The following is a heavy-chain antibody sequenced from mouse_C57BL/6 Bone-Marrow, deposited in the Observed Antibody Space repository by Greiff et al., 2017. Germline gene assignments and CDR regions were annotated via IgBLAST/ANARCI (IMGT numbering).Heavy chain of an antibody. D-gene: IGHD2-3*01. Sequence: QVQLQQSGAELARPGASVKLSCKASGYTFTSYGISWVKQRTGQGLEWIGEIYPKSGNTSYNEKFKGKATLTADKSSSTAYMELRSLTSEDSAVYFCARYMDGYYVYAMDYWGQGTSVTVSS. J-gene: IGHJ4*01. CDR3: ARYMDGYYVYAMDY. CDR2: IYPKSGNT. V-gene: IGHV1-81*01. CDR1: GYTFTSYG.